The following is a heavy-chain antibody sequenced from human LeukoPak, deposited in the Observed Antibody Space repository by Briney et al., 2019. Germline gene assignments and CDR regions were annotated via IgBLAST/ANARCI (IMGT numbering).Heavy chain of an antibody. CDR2: IFASGST. Sequence: SETLSLTCTISGSSISSISSYSWSWIRQPPGKGREWIGYIFASGSTNYNPSLKSRVTISVDTSKNQFSLKLSSVTAADTAVYYCARWTSGGHPFDYWGQGTLVTVSS. D-gene: IGHD1-26*01. J-gene: IGHJ4*02. CDR1: GSSISSISSYS. CDR3: ARWTSGGHPFDY. V-gene: IGHV4-61*05.